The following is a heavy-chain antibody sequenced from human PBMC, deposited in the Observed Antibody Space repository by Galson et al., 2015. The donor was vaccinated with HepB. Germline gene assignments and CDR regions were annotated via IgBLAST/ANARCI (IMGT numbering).Heavy chain of an antibody. D-gene: IGHD3-22*01. V-gene: IGHV3-30*04. Sequence: SLRLSCAASGFTFNNYAMHWVRQAPGKGLEWVAFISYDGSNKYYSDSVRGRFSISRDSSENTLYLHMITLRTEDTAVYYCARGYYYDSSGYTYYHSYMDVWGKGTTVTVSS. CDR3: ARGYYYDSSGYTYYHSYMDV. CDR2: ISYDGSNK. CDR1: GFTFNNYA. J-gene: IGHJ6*03.